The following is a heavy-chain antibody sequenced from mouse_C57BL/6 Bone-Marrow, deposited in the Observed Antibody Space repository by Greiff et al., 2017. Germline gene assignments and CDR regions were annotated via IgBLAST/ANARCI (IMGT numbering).Heavy chain of an antibody. J-gene: IGHJ3*01. CDR3: ARGEEDYEAWFAY. CDR2: IDPSDSYT. D-gene: IGHD2-4*01. CDR1: GYTFTSYW. V-gene: IGHV1-69*01. Sequence: VQLQQSGAELVMPGASVKLSCKASGYTFTSYWMHWVKQRPGQGLEWIGEIDPSDSYTNYNQKFKGKSTLTVDKSSSTAYMQLSSLTSEDSEVYYCARGEEDYEAWFAYWGQGTLVTVSA.